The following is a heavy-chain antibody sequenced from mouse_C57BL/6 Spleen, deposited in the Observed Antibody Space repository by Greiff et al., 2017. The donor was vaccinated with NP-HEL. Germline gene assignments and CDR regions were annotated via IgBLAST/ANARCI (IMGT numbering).Heavy chain of an antibody. CDR1: GYTFTNYW. D-gene: IGHD2-1*01. Sequence: VQLQQSGAELVRPGTSVKMSCKASGYTFTNYWIGWAKQRPGHGLEWIGDIYPGGGYTNYNEKFKGKATLTADKSSSTAYMQFSSLTSEDSAIYYCARGPRNYEDYAMDYWGQGTSLTVSS. V-gene: IGHV1-63*01. CDR3: ARGPRNYEDYAMDY. CDR2: IYPGGGYT. J-gene: IGHJ4*01.